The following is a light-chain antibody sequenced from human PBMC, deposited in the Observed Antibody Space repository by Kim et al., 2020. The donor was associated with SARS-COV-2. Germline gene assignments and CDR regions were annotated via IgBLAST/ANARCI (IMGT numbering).Light chain of an antibody. Sequence: IQLTQSPSSLSASVGDRVTITCRASQGISSYLAWYQQKPGKAPKLLIYTASTLQSGVPSRFSGSGSGTDFTLIISSLEPEDFATYYCQQLKSYPLTFGGGTKVEIK. CDR1: QGISSY. CDR3: QQLKSYPLT. CDR2: TAS. J-gene: IGKJ4*01. V-gene: IGKV1-9*01.